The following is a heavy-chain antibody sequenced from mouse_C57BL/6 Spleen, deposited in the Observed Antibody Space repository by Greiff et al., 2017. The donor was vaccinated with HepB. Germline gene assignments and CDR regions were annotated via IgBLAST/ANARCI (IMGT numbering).Heavy chain of an antibody. CDR3: ARGLGSSYGPYYFDY. V-gene: IGHV1-64*01. J-gene: IGHJ2*01. Sequence: QVQLQQPGAELVKPGASVKLSCKASGYTFTSYWMHWVKQRPGQGLEWIGMIHPNSGSTNYNEKFKSKATLTVDKSSSTAYMQLSSLTSEDSAVYYCARGLGSSYGPYYFDYWGQGTTLTVSS. D-gene: IGHD1-1*01. CDR2: IHPNSGST. CDR1: GYTFTSYW.